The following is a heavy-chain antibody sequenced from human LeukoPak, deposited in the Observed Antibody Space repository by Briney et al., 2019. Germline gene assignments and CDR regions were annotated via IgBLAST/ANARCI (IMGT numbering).Heavy chain of an antibody. J-gene: IGHJ4*02. CDR2: IRSISSHI. Sequence: GGSLRLSCAASGFTFSIYTMNWVRQVPGKVLEWVSSIRSISSHIYHADSMKGRFTISRDNAKNSLYLQMNSLRAEDTAVYYCARGPYYDFWSGYSTHDYWGQGTLVTVSS. V-gene: IGHV3-21*01. D-gene: IGHD3-3*01. CDR1: GFTFSIYT. CDR3: ARGPYYDFWSGYSTHDY.